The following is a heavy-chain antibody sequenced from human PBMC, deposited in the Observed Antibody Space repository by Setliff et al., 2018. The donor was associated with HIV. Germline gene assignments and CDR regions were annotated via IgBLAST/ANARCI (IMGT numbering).Heavy chain of an antibody. CDR3: ARSIAVAGIGEYWFDP. V-gene: IGHV4-59*02. CDR1: GASVNYNT. CDR2: IYYSGST. Sequence: SETLSLTCSVSGASVNYNTWSWIRQAPGKGLEWIGYIYYSGSTNYNPSLKSRVTISVDTSKNQFSLKLSSVTAADTAVYYCARSIAVAGIGEYWFDPWGQGTLVTVSS. J-gene: IGHJ5*02. D-gene: IGHD6-19*01.